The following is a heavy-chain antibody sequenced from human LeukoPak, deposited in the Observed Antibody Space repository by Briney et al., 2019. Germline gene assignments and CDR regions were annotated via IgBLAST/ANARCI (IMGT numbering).Heavy chain of an antibody. J-gene: IGHJ4*02. CDR2: INPNSGGT. CDR3: ARDRTRIAAPIRLFDY. CDR1: GYTFTGYY. D-gene: IGHD6-13*01. Sequence: ASVKVSCKASGYTFTGYYMHWVRQAPGQGLEWMGWINPNSGGTNYAQKFQGRVTMTRDTSISTAYMELSSLRSDDTAVYYCARDRTRIAAPIRLFDYWGQGTLVTVSS. V-gene: IGHV1-2*02.